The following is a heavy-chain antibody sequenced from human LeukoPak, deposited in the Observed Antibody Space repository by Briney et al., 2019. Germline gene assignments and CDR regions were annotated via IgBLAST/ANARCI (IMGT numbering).Heavy chain of an antibody. Sequence: GASVKVSCKASGYTLTSYHINWVRQAPGQGLEWMGIVNPSGGATRYAQKFQGRVTMTRDTSTSTFYMELSSLRSEDTAVYYCARQAVSRCDPWVQGRLVTVCS. CDR2: VNPSGGAT. V-gene: IGHV1-46*01. CDR3: ARQAVSRCDP. J-gene: IGHJ5*02. CDR1: GYTLTSYH.